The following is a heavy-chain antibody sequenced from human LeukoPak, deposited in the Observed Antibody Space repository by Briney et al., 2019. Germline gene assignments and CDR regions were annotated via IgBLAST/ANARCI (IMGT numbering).Heavy chain of an antibody. CDR2: ISGSGGST. Sequence: PGGSLRLSCAASGFTLSSYAMSWVRQAPGKGLEWVSAISGSGGSTYYADSVKGRFTISRDNSKNTLYLQMNSLRAEDTALYYCARVGDTAMSAYSSSLAYYYYMDVWGKGTTGTVSS. CDR3: ARVGDTAMSAYSSSLAYYYYMDV. CDR1: GFTLSSYA. V-gene: IGHV3-23*01. J-gene: IGHJ6*03. D-gene: IGHD6-13*01.